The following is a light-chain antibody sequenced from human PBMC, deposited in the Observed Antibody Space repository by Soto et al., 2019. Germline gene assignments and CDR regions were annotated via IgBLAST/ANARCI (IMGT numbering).Light chain of an antibody. V-gene: IGLV1-40*01. CDR3: QSYDSTLSAPI. J-gene: IGLJ2*01. Sequence: QSVLTQPPSVSGATGQRVTISCTESRSNIGAGYDVHWYQHFPGTSPKLIIHANTDRHSGVPDRFSGSKSGTSASLAIAGLQAEDESDYYCQSYDSTLSAPIFGGGTKLTVL. CDR2: ANT. CDR1: RSNIGAGYD.